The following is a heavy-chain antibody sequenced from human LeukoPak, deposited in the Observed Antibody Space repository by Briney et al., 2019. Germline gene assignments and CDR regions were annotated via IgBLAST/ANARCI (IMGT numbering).Heavy chain of an antibody. J-gene: IGHJ4*02. CDR3: ANFRDPNYDFWSGYGGDFDY. CDR1: GFTFSSYA. V-gene: IGHV3-23*01. Sequence: GGSLRLSCAASGFTFSSYAMSWVRQAPGKGLEWVSVISGSGGSTYYADSVKGRFTISRDNSKNTLYLQMNSLRAEDTAVYYCANFRDPNYDFWSGYGGDFDYWGQGTLVTVSS. D-gene: IGHD3-3*01. CDR2: ISGSGGST.